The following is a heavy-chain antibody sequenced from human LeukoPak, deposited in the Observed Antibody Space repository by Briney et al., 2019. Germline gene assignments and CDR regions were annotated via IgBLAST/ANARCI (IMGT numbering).Heavy chain of an antibody. CDR2: ISTSIIST. J-gene: IGHJ4*02. V-gene: IGHV3-48*01. CDR1: GFTFSSYS. Sequence: AGGSLRLSCAASGFTFSSYSMNWVRQAPGKGLEWVSYISTSIISTYYADSVKGRFAISRDNAKNSLYLQMNSLRAEDTAVYYCARESGAVAGYFDYWGQGTLVTVSS. CDR3: ARESGAVAGYFDY. D-gene: IGHD6-19*01.